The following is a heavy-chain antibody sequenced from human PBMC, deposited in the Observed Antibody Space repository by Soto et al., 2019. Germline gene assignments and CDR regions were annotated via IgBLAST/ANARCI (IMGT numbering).Heavy chain of an antibody. CDR1: GGTFSSYA. D-gene: IGHD6-13*01. CDR2: LIPIVGTA. CDR3: VRCCMVLSSSLRTEYFKQ. J-gene: IGHJ1*01. V-gene: IGHV1-69*12. Sequence: QVQLVQSGAEVKKPGSSVKVSCKASGGTFSSYAISWVRQAPGQGLEWMGGLIPIVGTANYAQKFQGRVTLTEDESTVKAYRRLSSLRSEDTAVDYVVRCCMVLSSSLRTEYFKQWGKGNLVSVAS.